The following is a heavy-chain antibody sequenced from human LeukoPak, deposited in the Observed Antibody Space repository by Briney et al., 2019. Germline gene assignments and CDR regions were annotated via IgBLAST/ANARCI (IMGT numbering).Heavy chain of an antibody. CDR2: INHSGST. Sequence: SETLSLTCAVYGGSFSGYYWNWIRQPPGKGLEWIGEINHSGSTNYNPSLKSRVTISIDTSKNQFSLKLNSVTAADTAVYYCARGTYSGNYIYWYFDLWGRGTLVTVSS. CDR1: GGSFSGYY. V-gene: IGHV4-34*01. CDR3: ARGTYSGNYIYWYFDL. J-gene: IGHJ2*01. D-gene: IGHD1-26*01.